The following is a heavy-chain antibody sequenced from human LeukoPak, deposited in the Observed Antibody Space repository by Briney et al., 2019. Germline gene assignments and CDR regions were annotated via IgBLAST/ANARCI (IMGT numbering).Heavy chain of an antibody. D-gene: IGHD3-9*01. J-gene: IGHJ6*02. CDR1: GLTFSSNW. CDR2: IMQDGSGK. CDR3: ASAPTYDIHLDV. V-gene: IGHV3-7*01. Sequence: GGSLRLPCAASGLTFSSNWMSWCGQAPGKEREGVALIMQDGSGKYYVDSVKGRFTTSRDNHNNSLYLQMNSLRVEDTGDYDSASAPTYDIHLDVWGQGPTVTVPS.